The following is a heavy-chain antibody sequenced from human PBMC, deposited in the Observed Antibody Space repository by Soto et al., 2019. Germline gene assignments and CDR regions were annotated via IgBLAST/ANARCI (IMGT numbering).Heavy chain of an antibody. CDR1: GGSISGYY. CDR3: ARGRLCSGGSCHLDY. J-gene: IGHJ4*02. V-gene: IGHV4-59*04. Sequence: SETLSLTCAVSGGSISGYYWSWLRQPPGKGLEWIGHIYYSGSTYYNSSLKSRVTISLDTSKNQFSLKPSSVTAADTAVYYCARGRLCSGGSCHLDYWGQGTLVTVS. CDR2: IYYSGST. D-gene: IGHD2-15*01.